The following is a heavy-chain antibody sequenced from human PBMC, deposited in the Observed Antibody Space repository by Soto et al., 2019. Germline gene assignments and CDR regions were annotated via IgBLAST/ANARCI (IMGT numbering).Heavy chain of an antibody. CDR1: GFTFSSYA. J-gene: IGHJ4*02. CDR3: AKEYYYDSSGLDY. V-gene: IGHV3-23*01. CDR2: ISGSGGST. D-gene: IGHD3-22*01. Sequence: GESLKISCAASGFTFSSYAMSWVRQAPGKGLEWVSAISGSGGSTYYADSVKGRLTISRDNSKNTLYLQMNSLRAEDTAVYYCAKEYYYDSSGLDYWGQGTLVTVSS.